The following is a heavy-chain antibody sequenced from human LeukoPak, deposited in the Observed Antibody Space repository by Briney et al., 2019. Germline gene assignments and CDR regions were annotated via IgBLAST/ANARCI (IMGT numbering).Heavy chain of an antibody. Sequence: GGSLRLSCAASGFTFSSYGMHWVRQAPGKGLEWVAVIWYDGSNKYYADSVKGRFTISRDNSKNTLYLQMNSLRAEDTAVYYCARGVVVPAATYYFGYWGQGTLVTVSS. CDR2: IWYDGSNK. D-gene: IGHD2-2*01. CDR3: ARGVVVPAATYYFGY. CDR1: GFTFSSYG. V-gene: IGHV3-33*01. J-gene: IGHJ4*02.